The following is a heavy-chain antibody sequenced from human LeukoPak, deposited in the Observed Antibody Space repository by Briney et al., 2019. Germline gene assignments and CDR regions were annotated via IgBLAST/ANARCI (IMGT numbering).Heavy chain of an antibody. V-gene: IGHV4-61*02. J-gene: IGHJ4*02. CDR2: TYTSGST. CDR1: GGSISSGSYY. D-gene: IGHD1-26*01. CDR3: AKDRGSYGSRYFDY. Sequence: SETLSLTCTVSGGSISSGSYYWSWIRQPAGKGLEWIGRTYTSGSTNYNPSLKSRVTISVDTSKNQFSLKLSSVTAADTAVYYCAKDRGSYGSRYFDYWGQGTLVTVSS.